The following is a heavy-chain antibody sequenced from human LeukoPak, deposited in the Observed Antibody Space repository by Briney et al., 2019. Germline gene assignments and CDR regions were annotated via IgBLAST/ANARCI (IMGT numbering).Heavy chain of an antibody. J-gene: IGHJ4*02. CDR2: IEIGGDGA. V-gene: IGHV3-23*01. Sequence: GGSLRLSCAASGFTFSSYAMSWVRQAPGKGLEWVSAIEIGGDGAYHADSVKGRFTLSSDSSRNTVYFQLNNLRVEDTAIYYCAKASWVSSTDAVRWGQGTLVTVSS. D-gene: IGHD3-16*01. CDR3: AKASWVSSTDAVR. CDR1: GFTFSSYA.